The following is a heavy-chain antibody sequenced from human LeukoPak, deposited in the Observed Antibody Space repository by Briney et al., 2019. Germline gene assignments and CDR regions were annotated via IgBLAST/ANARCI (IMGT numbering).Heavy chain of an antibody. V-gene: IGHV4-34*01. J-gene: IGHJ4*02. CDR2: IYHSGSA. Sequence: PSETLSLTCTVDGGSFSGYYWSWLRHPPGKGLESIGEIYHSGSANYYPSLKSRVTISVDTSKNQFSLKLSSVAAADTAVYYCARVNPGLRYFGYWGQGTLVTVSS. CDR1: GGSFSGYY. CDR3: ARVNPGLRYFGY. D-gene: IGHD3-9*01.